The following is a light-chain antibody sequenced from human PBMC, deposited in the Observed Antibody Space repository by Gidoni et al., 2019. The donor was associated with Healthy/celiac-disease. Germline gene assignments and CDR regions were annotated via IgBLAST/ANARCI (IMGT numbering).Light chain of an antibody. Sequence: DIQMTQFPSTLSESVGDRVTITCRASQSISSWLAWYQQKPGKAPKLLIYKASSLESGVPSRFSGSGSGTEFTLTISSLQPDDFATYYCQQYNSYPWTFGQGTKVEIK. J-gene: IGKJ1*01. V-gene: IGKV1-5*03. CDR3: QQYNSYPWT. CDR2: KAS. CDR1: QSISSW.